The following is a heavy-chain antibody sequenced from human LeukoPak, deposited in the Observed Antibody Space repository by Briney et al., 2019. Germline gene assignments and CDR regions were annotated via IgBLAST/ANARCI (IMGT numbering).Heavy chain of an antibody. CDR3: ARAQYCSSTSCYTSEYFQH. J-gene: IGHJ1*01. D-gene: IGHD2-2*02. V-gene: IGHV1-18*01. Sequence: ASVKVSCKASGYTFTSYGISWVRQAPGQGLVWMGWISAYNGNTNYAQKLQGRVTMTTDTSTSTAYMELRSLRSDDTAVYYCARAQYCSSTSCYTSEYFQHWGQGTLVTVSS. CDR1: GYTFTSYG. CDR2: ISAYNGNT.